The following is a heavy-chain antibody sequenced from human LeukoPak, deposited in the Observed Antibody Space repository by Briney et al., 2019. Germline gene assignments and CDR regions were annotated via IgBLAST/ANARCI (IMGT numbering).Heavy chain of an antibody. CDR1: GFTFSSDA. V-gene: IGHV3-21*01. CDR2: IDSSSTYI. CDR3: ARIRGITIFGVLISEDI. D-gene: IGHD3-3*01. J-gene: IGHJ3*02. Sequence: MTGGSLRLSCAASGFTFSSDAMSWVRQAPGKGLEWVSSIDSSSTYIFYADSVKGRFTISRDNAKNSLFLQMNSLGAEDTALYYCARIRGITIFGVLISEDIWGRGTMVTVSS.